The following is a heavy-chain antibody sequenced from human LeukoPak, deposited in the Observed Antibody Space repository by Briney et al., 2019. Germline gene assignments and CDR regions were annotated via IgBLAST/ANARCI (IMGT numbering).Heavy chain of an antibody. CDR2: INWNAGST. Sequence: GGSLRLSCAASGFTFDDYGMSWVRQVPGKGLEWVSGINWNAGSTVYADSVKGRFTISRDNAKNSLYLQMNSLRAEDTALYYCAREENTQDAFDIWGQGTMVTVSS. V-gene: IGHV3-20*04. D-gene: IGHD2/OR15-2a*01. CDR3: AREENTQDAFDI. CDR1: GFTFDDYG. J-gene: IGHJ3*02.